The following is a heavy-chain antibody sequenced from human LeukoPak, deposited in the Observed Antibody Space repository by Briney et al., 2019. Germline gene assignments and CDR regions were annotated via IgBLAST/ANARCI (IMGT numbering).Heavy chain of an antibody. CDR3: ARATATRYYYYGMDV. V-gene: IGHV4-34*01. CDR2: INHSGST. CDR1: GGSFSGYY. J-gene: IGHJ6*02. Sequence: SETLSLTCAVYGGSFSGYYWSWIRQPPGKGLEWIGEINHSGSTNYNPSLKSRVTISVDTSKNQFSLKLSSVTAADTAVYYCARATATRYYYYGMDVWGQGTTVTVSS. D-gene: IGHD1-26*01.